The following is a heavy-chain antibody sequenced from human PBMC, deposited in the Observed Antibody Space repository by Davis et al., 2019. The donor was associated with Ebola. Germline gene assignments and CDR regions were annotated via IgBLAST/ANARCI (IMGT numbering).Heavy chain of an antibody. D-gene: IGHD6-13*01. V-gene: IGHV3-73*01. CDR1: GFTFSNAW. CDR3: SIAAAGHGGDY. J-gene: IGHJ4*02. CDR2: IRSKANSYAT. Sequence: GESLKISCAASGFTFSNAWMNWVRQASGKGLEWVGRIRSKANSYATAYAASVKGRFTISRDDSKNTAYLQMNSLKTEDTAVYYCSIAAAGHGGDYWGQGTLVTVSS.